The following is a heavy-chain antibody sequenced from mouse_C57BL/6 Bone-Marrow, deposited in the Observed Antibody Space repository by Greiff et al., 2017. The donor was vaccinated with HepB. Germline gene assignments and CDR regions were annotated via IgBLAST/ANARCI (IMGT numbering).Heavy chain of an antibody. J-gene: IGHJ1*03. CDR3: ARYWDGSSYGYFDV. CDR1: GYSITSDY. V-gene: IGHV3-8*01. Sequence: EVKLMESGPGLAKPSQTLSLACSVTGYSITSDYWNWIRKFPGNKLEYMGYISYSGSTYYNPSLKSRISITRDTSKNQYYLQLNSVTTEDTATYYCARYWDGSSYGYFDVWGTGTTVTVSS. D-gene: IGHD1-1*01. CDR2: ISYSGST.